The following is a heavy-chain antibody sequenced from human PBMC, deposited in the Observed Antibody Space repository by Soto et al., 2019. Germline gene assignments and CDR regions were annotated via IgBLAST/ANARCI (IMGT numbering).Heavy chain of an antibody. CDR2: IIPIFGTA. CDR1: GGTFSSYA. V-gene: IGHV1-69*13. D-gene: IGHD3-22*01. CDR3: AKSSGYYSFIGMDV. J-gene: IGHJ6*02. Sequence: GASVKVSCKASGGTFSSYAISWVRQAPGQGLEWMGGIIPIFGTANYAQKFQGRVTITADESTSTAYMELSSLRSEDTDVYYCAKSSGYYSFIGMDVWGQGTTVTVS.